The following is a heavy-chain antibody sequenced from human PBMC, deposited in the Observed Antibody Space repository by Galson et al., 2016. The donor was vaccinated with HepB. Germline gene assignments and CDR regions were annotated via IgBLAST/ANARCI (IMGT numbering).Heavy chain of an antibody. V-gene: IGHV4-31*03. CDR1: GGSISSGGYY. CDR2: INHSGTT. CDR3: ARVSGNAFDI. Sequence: TLSLTCTVSGGSISSGGYYWSWIRQHPGKGLEWIGYINHSGTTYYNPSLKSRATITVDTSKNQFSLNLSPVTAADTAVYYCARVSGNAFDIWGHGTMVTVSS. J-gene: IGHJ3*02.